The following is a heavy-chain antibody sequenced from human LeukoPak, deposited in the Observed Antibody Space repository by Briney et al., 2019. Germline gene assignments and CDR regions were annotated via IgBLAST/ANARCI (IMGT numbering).Heavy chain of an antibody. V-gene: IGHV4-61*01. J-gene: IGHJ4*02. D-gene: IGHD3-10*01. CDR3: ARDGFRGDY. CDR2: IYYSGST. CDR1: GGSVSSGSYY. Sequence: PSETLSLTCTVSGGSVSSGSYYWSWIRQPPGKGLEWIGYIYYSGSTNYNPSLKSRVTISVDTSKNQFSLKLSSVTAAGTAVYYCARDGFRGDYWGQGTLVTVSS.